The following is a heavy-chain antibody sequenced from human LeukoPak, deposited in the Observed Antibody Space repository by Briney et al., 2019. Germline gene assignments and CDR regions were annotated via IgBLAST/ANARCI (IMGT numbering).Heavy chain of an antibody. V-gene: IGHV1-69*05. Sequence: ASVKVSCKASGGTFSSYAFSWVRQAPGQGLEWMGGIIPIFGTANYAQKFQGRVTFTTDESTSTAYMELSSLRSEDTAVYYCAREAIITKIVVVPGAFDIWGQGTMVTVSS. CDR2: IIPIFGTA. CDR3: AREAIITKIVVVPGAFDI. CDR1: GGTFSSYA. J-gene: IGHJ3*02. D-gene: IGHD3-22*01.